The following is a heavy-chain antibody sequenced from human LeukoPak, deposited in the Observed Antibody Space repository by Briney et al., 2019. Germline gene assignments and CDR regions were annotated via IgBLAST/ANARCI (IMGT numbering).Heavy chain of an antibody. D-gene: IGHD4-17*01. CDR1: GFTFSSYA. CDR3: ARDQVSYGDYAYYFDY. CDR2: ISSNGGST. Sequence: PGGSLRLSCAASGFTFSSYAMHWVRQAPGKGLEYVSAISSNGGSTYYANSVKGRFTISRDNSKNTLYLQMGSLRAEDMAVYYCARDQVSYGDYAYYFDYWGQGTLVTVSS. V-gene: IGHV3-64*01. J-gene: IGHJ4*02.